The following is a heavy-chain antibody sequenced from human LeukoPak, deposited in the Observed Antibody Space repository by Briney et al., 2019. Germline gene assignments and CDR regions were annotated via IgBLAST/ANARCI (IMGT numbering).Heavy chain of an antibody. CDR3: PKTPYSSGSALSPSFDY. V-gene: IGHV3-23*01. Sequence: GGSLRLSCAASGFTFSSYAMSWVRQAPGKGLEWASAISGSGGSTYYADSVKGRFTISRDNSKNTLYLRMNSLRAEDTAVYYCPKTPYSSGSALSPSFDYWGQGTLVTVSS. J-gene: IGHJ4*02. CDR2: ISGSGGST. D-gene: IGHD6-19*01. CDR1: GFTFSSYA.